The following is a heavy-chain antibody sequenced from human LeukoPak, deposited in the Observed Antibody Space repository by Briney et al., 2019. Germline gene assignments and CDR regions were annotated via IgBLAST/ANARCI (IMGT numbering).Heavy chain of an antibody. CDR1: GGSIRSSSYY. CDR2: IYYSGST. D-gene: IGHD3-10*01. J-gene: IGHJ6*03. Sequence: SETLSLTCTVSGGSIRSSSYYWGWIRQPPGKGLEWIGYIYYSGSTNYNPSLKSRVTISVDTSKNQFSLKLRSVTAADTAVYYCARWYGWFGELLPSPKYGPLYYMDVWGKGTTVTISS. V-gene: IGHV4-61*05. CDR3: ARWYGWFGELLPSPKYGPLYYMDV.